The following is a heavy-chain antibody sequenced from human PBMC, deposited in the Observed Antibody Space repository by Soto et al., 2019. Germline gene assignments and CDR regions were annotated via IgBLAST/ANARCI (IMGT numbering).Heavy chain of an antibody. CDR1: GFTFSSYA. D-gene: IGHD3-16*01. Sequence: GGSLRLSCAASGFTFSSYAMSWVRQAPGKGLEWVSAISGSGGSTYYADSVKGRFTISRDNSKNTLYLQMNSLRAEDTAVYYCAKGSVGVSYYYYMDVWGKGTTVTVSS. J-gene: IGHJ6*03. CDR2: ISGSGGST. V-gene: IGHV3-23*01. CDR3: AKGSVGVSYYYYMDV.